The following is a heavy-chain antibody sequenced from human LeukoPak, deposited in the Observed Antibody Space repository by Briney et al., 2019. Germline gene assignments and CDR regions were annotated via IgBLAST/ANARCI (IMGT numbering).Heavy chain of an antibody. Sequence: SGPTLVKPTQTPTLTCTFSGFSLSTSGVGVGWIRQPPGKALEWRALIYWNDDKRYSPSLKSRLTITKDTSKNQVVLTMTNMDPVDTATYYCAHRSITLVRGVIITGYFDYWGQGTLVTVSS. CDR2: IYWNDDK. V-gene: IGHV2-5*01. D-gene: IGHD3-10*01. CDR1: GFSLSTSGVG. J-gene: IGHJ4*02. CDR3: AHRSITLVRGVIITGYFDY.